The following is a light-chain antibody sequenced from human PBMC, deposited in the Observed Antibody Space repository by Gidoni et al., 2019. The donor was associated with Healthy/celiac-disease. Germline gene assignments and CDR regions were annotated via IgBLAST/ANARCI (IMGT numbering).Light chain of an antibody. J-gene: IGKJ3*01. CDR1: QRISSW. V-gene: IGKV1-5*03. Sequence: DIQMTQSPSTLSASVGDRVTITCRASQRISSWLAWYQQKPGKAPKLLLYKASSLESGVPSRFSGSGSGTEFTLTISRLQPDDFATYYCQQYNSYSITFGPGTKVDIK. CDR3: QQYNSYSIT. CDR2: KAS.